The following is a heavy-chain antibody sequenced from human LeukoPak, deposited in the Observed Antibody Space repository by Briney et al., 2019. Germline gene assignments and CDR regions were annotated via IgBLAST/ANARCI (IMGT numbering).Heavy chain of an antibody. V-gene: IGHV3-74*03. J-gene: IGHJ4*02. CDR1: GFAFGSYW. CDR2: LYSDGRSL. CDR3: ARGRGLGELAVASFDS. Sequence: GSLRLSCAASGFAFGSYWMHWVRQAPGKGLEWISRLYSDGRSLTYADSVMGRFTISRDNAKNMLYLQMNSLRAEDTAVYYCARGRGLGELAVASFDSWGQGILVTVSS. D-gene: IGHD6-19*01.